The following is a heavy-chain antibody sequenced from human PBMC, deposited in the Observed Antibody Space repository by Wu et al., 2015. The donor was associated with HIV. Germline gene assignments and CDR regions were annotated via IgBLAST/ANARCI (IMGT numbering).Heavy chain of an antibody. V-gene: IGHV1-18*01. CDR2: TSVYIGYT. CDR3: ASVRYSYGGYYFDY. CDR1: GYAFTNYD. Sequence: QVQLVQSGAEVKKPGASVMVSCKAFGYAFTNYDISWVRQAPGQGLEWMGSTSVYIGYTKYAQNFQDRVTMTTDTSTSTAYMEVRSLRSDDTAIYYCASVRYSYGGYYFDYWGQGTLVTVSS. J-gene: IGHJ4*02. D-gene: IGHD5-18*01.